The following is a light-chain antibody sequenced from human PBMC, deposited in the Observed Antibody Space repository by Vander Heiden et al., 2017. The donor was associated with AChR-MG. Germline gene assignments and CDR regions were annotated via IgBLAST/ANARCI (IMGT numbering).Light chain of an antibody. Sequence: EIVVTQSPATLSVSPGERATPSCRASQSVSSNLAWYQLKPGQAPRLLIYGASTRASDIPARFSGSGSGTEFTLTLSSLQSEDFAVYYCQQYNNWPLTFGGGTKVEIK. CDR2: GAS. CDR3: QQYNNWPLT. CDR1: QSVSSN. J-gene: IGKJ4*01. V-gene: IGKV3-15*01.